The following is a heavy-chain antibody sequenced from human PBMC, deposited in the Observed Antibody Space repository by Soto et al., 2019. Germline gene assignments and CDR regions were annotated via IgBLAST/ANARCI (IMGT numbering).Heavy chain of an antibody. CDR2: ISRSSSSI. CDR1: GFTFSNYN. Sequence: GGSLRLSCAASGFTFSNYNMNWVRQAPGKGLEWVSYISRSSSSIYYADSVKGRFTISRDNAKNSLFLQMSSLRDEDTALYYCTRVHDNTSSSPTGMAVWGQGTTVTVSS. D-gene: IGHD6-6*01. J-gene: IGHJ6*02. V-gene: IGHV3-48*02. CDR3: TRVHDNTSSSPTGMAV.